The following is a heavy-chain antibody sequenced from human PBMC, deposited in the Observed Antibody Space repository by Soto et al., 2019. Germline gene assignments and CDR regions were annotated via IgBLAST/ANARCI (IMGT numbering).Heavy chain of an antibody. CDR1: GFTFSSYD. J-gene: IGHJ4*02. CDR2: IGTAGDT. CDR3: ARAAMVRGVITLDY. Sequence: GGSLRLSCAASGFTFSSYDMHWVRQATGKGLEWVSAIGTAGDTYYPGSVKGRFTISRENAKNSLYLQMNSLRAGDTAVYYCARAAMVRGVITLDYWGQGTLVTV. V-gene: IGHV3-13*04. D-gene: IGHD3-10*01.